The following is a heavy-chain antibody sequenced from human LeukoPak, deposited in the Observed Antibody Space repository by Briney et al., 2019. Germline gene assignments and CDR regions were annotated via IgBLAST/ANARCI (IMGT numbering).Heavy chain of an antibody. D-gene: IGHD2-15*01. Sequence: ASVKVSCKASGYTFTGYYMHWVRQAPGQGLEWMGWINPNSGGTNYALKFQGRVTMTRDTSISTAYMELSRLRSDDTAVYYCATERTLTSCYDYWGQGTLVTVSS. J-gene: IGHJ4*02. CDR2: INPNSGGT. CDR1: GYTFTGYY. CDR3: ATERTLTSCYDY. V-gene: IGHV1-2*02.